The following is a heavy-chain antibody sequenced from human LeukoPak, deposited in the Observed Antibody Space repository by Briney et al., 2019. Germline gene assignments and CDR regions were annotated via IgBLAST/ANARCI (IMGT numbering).Heavy chain of an antibody. CDR1: GYTFTDSY. J-gene: IGHJ4*02. CDR2: ISPNNGDT. D-gene: IGHD3-10*01. Sequence: GASVKVSCKPSGYTFTDSYIHWVRQAPGVGLQWMGWISPNNGDTKYAEDFQDRVTMTRDTSFSTAYMELTGLTPDDTAVYYCVRSPIGASAYWGRGTLVTVSS. CDR3: VRSPIGASAY. V-gene: IGHV1-2*02.